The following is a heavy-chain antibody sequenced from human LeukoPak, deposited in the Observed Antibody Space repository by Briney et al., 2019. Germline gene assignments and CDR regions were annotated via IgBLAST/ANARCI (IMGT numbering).Heavy chain of an antibody. D-gene: IGHD3-22*01. J-gene: IGHJ4*01. CDR2: IYYSGST. Sequence: SETLSLTCTVSGGSISSYYWSWIRQPPGKGLEWIGYIYYSGSTNYNPSLKSRVTISVDTSKNQFSLKLSSVTAADTAVYYCARGSTYYYDSSGYYFDYWGQEPWSPSPQ. CDR1: GGSISSYY. CDR3: ARGSTYYYDSSGYYFDY. V-gene: IGHV4-59*01.